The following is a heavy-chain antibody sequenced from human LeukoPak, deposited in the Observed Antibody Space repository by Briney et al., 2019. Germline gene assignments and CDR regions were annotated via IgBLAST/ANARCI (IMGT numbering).Heavy chain of an antibody. CDR3: ARGEYYYGSGSYDY. J-gene: IGHJ4*02. Sequence: SETLSLTCAVSGGSISSGGYSWSWIRRPPGKGLVSIGYIYYNGSSFYNPSLKSRVTISLDTSKNQFSLKLSSATAADTAVYYCARGEYYYGSGSYDYWGQGTLVTVSS. D-gene: IGHD3-10*01. V-gene: IGHV4-30-4*07. CDR1: GGSISSGGYS. CDR2: IYYNGSS.